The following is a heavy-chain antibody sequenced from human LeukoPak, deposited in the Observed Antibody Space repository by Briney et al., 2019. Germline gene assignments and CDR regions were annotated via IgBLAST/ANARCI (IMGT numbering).Heavy chain of an antibody. CDR1: GGSISSSSYY. Sequence: SETLSLTCTVSGGSISSSSYYWGWLRQPPGTGLEWIGSIYYSGSTYYNPSLKSRVTISVDTSKNQFSLKLSSVTAADTAVYYCARYGSGSYTYYFDYWGQGTLVTVST. D-gene: IGHD3-10*01. J-gene: IGHJ4*02. CDR3: ARYGSGSYTYYFDY. CDR2: IYYSGST. V-gene: IGHV4-39*01.